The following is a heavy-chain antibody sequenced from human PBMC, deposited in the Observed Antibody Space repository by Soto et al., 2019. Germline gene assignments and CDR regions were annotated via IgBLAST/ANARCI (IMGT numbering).Heavy chain of an antibody. D-gene: IGHD6-19*01. CDR3: ARVRKYSSGWSSSRPAVQNGRYYCGMDV. V-gene: IGHV5-51*01. CDR2: IYPGDSDT. CDR1: GYSFTSYW. J-gene: IGHJ6*02. Sequence: GAPLKISCKGSGYSFTSYWIGWVRQMPGKGLEWQGIIYPGDSDTRYSPSCQGQVTISADKSISTAYLQWSSLKASDTAMYYCARVRKYSSGWSSSRPAVQNGRYYCGMDVWGQVITITVSS.